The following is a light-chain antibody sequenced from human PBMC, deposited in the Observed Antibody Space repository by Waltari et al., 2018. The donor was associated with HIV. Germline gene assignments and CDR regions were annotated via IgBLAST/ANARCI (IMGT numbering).Light chain of an antibody. V-gene: IGLV1-44*01. J-gene: IGLJ3*02. CDR1: SSNIGSQP. Sequence: QSVVTQPPSASGTPGQRVTISCSGSSSNIGSQPVSWYQHLPGTAPKLLIYDDNKRPSGVPDRFSASKSGTSASLAISGLQSDDEADYYCAAWDDSLIGRVFGGGTKLTVL. CDR2: DDN. CDR3: AAWDDSLIGRV.